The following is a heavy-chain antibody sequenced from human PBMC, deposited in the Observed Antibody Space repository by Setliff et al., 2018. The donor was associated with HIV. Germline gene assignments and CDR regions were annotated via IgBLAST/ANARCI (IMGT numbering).Heavy chain of an antibody. Sequence: SETLSLTCAVYGGSFSGYYWTWIRQPPGKGLEWIGEITHSGSTNYNPSLETRVTISVDTSKNQFSLKLSSVTAADTAVYYCARQRGGRVTIFGVSGGWFDPWGQGTLVTVS. CDR2: ITHSGST. V-gene: IGHV4-34*01. CDR1: GGSFSGYY. J-gene: IGHJ5*02. CDR3: ARQRGGRVTIFGVSGGWFDP. D-gene: IGHD3-3*01.